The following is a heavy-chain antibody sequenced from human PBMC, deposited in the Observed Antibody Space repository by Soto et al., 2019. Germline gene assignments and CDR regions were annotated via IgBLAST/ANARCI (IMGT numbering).Heavy chain of an antibody. CDR3: GRGGYNDY. CDR2: ISSYDGNR. Sequence: QVQLVQSGPEVKKPGASVKVSCKASGYTFNSHYGFSWVRQAPGQGLEWMGWISSYDGNRGYAQKLQDRVAMTTDTSTSTAYMELRSLRSDDTAVYYCGRGGYNDYWGKGTLVPVSS. J-gene: IGHJ4*02. CDR1: GYTFNSHYG. D-gene: IGHD5-12*01. V-gene: IGHV1-18*04.